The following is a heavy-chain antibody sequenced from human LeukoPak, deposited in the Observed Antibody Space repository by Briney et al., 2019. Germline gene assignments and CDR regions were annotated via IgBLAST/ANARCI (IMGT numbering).Heavy chain of an antibody. V-gene: IGHV3-48*03. J-gene: IGHJ4*02. CDR1: GFTFSSYE. CDR2: ISSSGSTI. Sequence: PGGSLRLSCAASGFTFSSYEMNWVRQAPGKGLEWISYISSSGSTIYYADSVKGRFTISRDNAKNSLYLQMNSLRADDTAVYYCARLMVTATSDYWGQGTLVTVSS. CDR3: ARLMVTATSDY. D-gene: IGHD2-21*02.